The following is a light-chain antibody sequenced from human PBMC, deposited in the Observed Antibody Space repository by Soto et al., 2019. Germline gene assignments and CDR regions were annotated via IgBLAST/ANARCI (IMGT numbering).Light chain of an antibody. CDR2: DAS. CDR3: QQYTSYSKT. Sequence: DIQMTQSPYTLSASVGDRVTITCGASQRISSWLAWYQQKPGKAPKLLIYDASSLESGVPSRFSGSGSGTEFTLTISSLQPDDFTTYYCQQYTSYSKTFGQGGNV. J-gene: IGKJ1*01. V-gene: IGKV1-5*01. CDR1: QRISSW.